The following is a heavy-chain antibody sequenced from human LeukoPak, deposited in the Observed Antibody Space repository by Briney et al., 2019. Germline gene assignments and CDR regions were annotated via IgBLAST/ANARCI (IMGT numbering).Heavy chain of an antibody. CDR3: ARESPGITIFGVANGPGYFDY. V-gene: IGHV3-33*01. D-gene: IGHD3-3*01. J-gene: IGHJ4*02. Sequence: GGSLRLSCAASGFTFSSYGMHWVRQAPGKGLEWVAVIWYDGSNKYYADSVKGRFTISRDDSKNTLYLQMNSLRAEDTAVYYCARESPGITIFGVANGPGYFDYWGQGTLVTVSS. CDR2: IWYDGSNK. CDR1: GFTFSSYG.